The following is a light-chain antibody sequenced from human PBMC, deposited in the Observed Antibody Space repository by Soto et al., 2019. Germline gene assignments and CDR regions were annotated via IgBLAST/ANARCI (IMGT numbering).Light chain of an antibody. CDR1: QGISNY. V-gene: IGKV1-27*01. CDR3: QKYNSAPRK. Sequence: DIQMTQAPSSLSASVGDRVTITCRASQGISNYLAWYQQKPGKVPKLLIYDASTLQSGVPSRFSGSRSGTDLTLTISSLQPEDVATYYCQKYNSAPRKFGQGTKVDI. J-gene: IGKJ1*01. CDR2: DAS.